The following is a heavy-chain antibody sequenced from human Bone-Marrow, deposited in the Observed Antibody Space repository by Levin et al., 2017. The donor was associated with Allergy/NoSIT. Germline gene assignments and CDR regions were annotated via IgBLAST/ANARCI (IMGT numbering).Heavy chain of an antibody. CDR2: IYPRGNT. V-gene: IGHV4-4*07. D-gene: IGHD5-18*01. CDR3: ARDDGYIYGGEFDS. Sequence: PSETLSLTCTVSGASISRYYWSWIRQPAGRGLEWLGRIYPRGNTNYNPPLNSRVTMSADMSRYDFSLKLTSVTAADTAMYYCARDDGYIYGGEFDSWGQGILVTVSS. CDR1: GASISRYY. J-gene: IGHJ5*01.